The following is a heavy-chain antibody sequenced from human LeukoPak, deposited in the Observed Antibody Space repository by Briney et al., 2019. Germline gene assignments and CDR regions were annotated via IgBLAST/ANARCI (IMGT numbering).Heavy chain of an antibody. D-gene: IGHD5-18*01. Sequence: SETLSLTCTVSGGSISSYYWSWIRQPPGKGLEWIGEINHSGSTNYNPSLKSRVTISVDTSKNQFSLKLSSVTAADTAVYYCAGGGLRYSYGYKSRWGQGTLVTVSS. CDR2: INHSGST. V-gene: IGHV4-34*01. J-gene: IGHJ4*02. CDR1: GGSISSYY. CDR3: AGGGLRYSYGYKSR.